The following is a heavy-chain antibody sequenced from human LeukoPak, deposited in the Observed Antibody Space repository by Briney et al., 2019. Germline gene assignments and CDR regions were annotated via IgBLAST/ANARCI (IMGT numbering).Heavy chain of an antibody. J-gene: IGHJ4*02. D-gene: IGHD4-17*01. CDR3: ARDDGDYGFDY. CDR2: ISTSGST. CDR1: GGSISSATYC. V-gene: IGHV4-61*02. Sequence: PSETLSLTCTVSGGSISSATYCWSWIRQPAGKGLEWIGRISTSGSTNYNPSCMSRVTISVDTSENQFSLNLSSVTAADTAVYYCARDDGDYGFDYWGQGTLVTVSS.